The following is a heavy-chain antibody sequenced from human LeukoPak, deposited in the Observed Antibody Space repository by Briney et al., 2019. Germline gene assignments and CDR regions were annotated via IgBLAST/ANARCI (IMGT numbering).Heavy chain of an antibody. Sequence: PGGSLRLSCAASGFTFSSYWMSWVRQAPGKGLEWVANIKQDGSEKYYVDSVKGRFTISRDNAKNSLYLQMNSLRAEDTAVYYCARGSTDDSSGYYFVWDYWGQGTPVTVSS. CDR2: IKQDGSEK. CDR3: ARGSTDDSSGYYFVWDY. V-gene: IGHV3-7*01. D-gene: IGHD3-22*01. J-gene: IGHJ4*02. CDR1: GFTFSSYW.